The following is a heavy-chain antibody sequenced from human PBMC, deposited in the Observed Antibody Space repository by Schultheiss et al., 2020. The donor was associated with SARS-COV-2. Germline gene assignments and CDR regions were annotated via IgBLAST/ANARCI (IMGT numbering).Heavy chain of an antibody. CDR2: IYYSGST. CDR3: ARPFHYYDRSGYWGLGGGDDY. CDR1: GASFSGYY. J-gene: IGHJ4*02. V-gene: IGHV4-34*01. D-gene: IGHD3-22*01. Sequence: GSLRLSCADYGASFSGYYWSWIRQHPGKCLEWIGYIYYSGSTYYNPSLKSRVTISVDTSKNQFSLKLSSVTAADTAVYYCARPFHYYDRSGYWGLGGGDDYWGQGTLVTVSS.